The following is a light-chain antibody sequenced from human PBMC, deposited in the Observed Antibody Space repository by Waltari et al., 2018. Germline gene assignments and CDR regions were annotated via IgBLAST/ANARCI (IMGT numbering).Light chain of an antibody. V-gene: IGKV1-16*01. Sequence: DIQMTQPPSSLSASVGDTVTITCQASQGIGNNLNWYQQKPGKAPKLLIYRASSLQSGIPSRFSGSGSGTDFTLTISSLQPEDFATYHCQQGYSYPFTFGGGTKVEIK. J-gene: IGKJ4*01. CDR1: QGIGNN. CDR3: QQGYSYPFT. CDR2: RAS.